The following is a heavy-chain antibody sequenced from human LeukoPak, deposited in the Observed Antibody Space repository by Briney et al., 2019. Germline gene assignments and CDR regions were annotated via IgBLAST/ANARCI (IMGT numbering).Heavy chain of an antibody. V-gene: IGHV1-3*01. Sequence: GASVKVSCKASGYTFTSYAMHWVRQAPGQRLEWMGWINAGNGNTKYSQKFQGRVTITRDTSASTAYMELSSLRSEDTAVYYCARLYSSSWYLGYWGQGTLVTVSS. CDR1: GYTFTSYA. J-gene: IGHJ4*02. D-gene: IGHD6-13*01. CDR2: INAGNGNT. CDR3: ARLYSSSWYLGY.